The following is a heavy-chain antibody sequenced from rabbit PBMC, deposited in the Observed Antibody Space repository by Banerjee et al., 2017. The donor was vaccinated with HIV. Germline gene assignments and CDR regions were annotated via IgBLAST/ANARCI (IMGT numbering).Heavy chain of an antibody. J-gene: IGHJ4*01. V-gene: IGHV1S45*01. Sequence: QEQLEESGGDLVKPEGSLTITCTASGFSFSNKYVMCWVRQAPEKGLEWIACINTSSGSTVYATWAKGRFTISRTSSTTVSLQMTSLTAADTATYFCARDGYFDVNGYEYKLWGPGTLVTVS. CDR1: GFSFSNKYV. D-gene: IGHD6-1*01. CDR2: INTSSGST. CDR3: ARDGYFDVNGYEYKL.